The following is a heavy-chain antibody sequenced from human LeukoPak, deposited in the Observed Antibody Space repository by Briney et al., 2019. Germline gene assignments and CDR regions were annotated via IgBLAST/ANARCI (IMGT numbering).Heavy chain of an antibody. Sequence: SETLSLTCAVSGGSISSGGYSWSWIRQPPGKGLEWIVYIYHSGSTYYNPSLKSRVTISVDRSKNQFSLKLSSVTAADTAVYYCARGRTTVTAFFDYWGQGTLVTVSS. V-gene: IGHV4-30-2*01. CDR3: ARGRTTVTAFFDY. CDR1: GGSISSGGYS. J-gene: IGHJ4*02. D-gene: IGHD4-17*01. CDR2: IYHSGST.